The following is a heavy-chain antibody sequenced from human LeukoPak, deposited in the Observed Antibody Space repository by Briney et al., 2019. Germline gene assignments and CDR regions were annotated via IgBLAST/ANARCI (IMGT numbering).Heavy chain of an antibody. Sequence: GGSLRLPCAGPGFTFSDYSINWVRQAPGKGLEWISYIGRNGFPISYADSVKGRFTTSTDNGKNSLYLQMNSLRDEDTAVYYCATDLHWAFDHWGQGSLVAVSS. D-gene: IGHD7-27*01. CDR1: GFTFSDYS. CDR2: IGRNGFPI. CDR3: ATDLHWAFDH. J-gene: IGHJ4*02. V-gene: IGHV3-48*02.